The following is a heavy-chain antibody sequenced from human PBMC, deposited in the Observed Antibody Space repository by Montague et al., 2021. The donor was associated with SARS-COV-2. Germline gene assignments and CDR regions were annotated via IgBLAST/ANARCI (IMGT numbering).Heavy chain of an antibody. V-gene: IGHV4-34*12. CDR1: GGSFSSYC. CDR3: ASHCGGGRCYFGMDV. Sequence: SETLSLTCAVYGGSFSSYCCWIRQPPGRGLLWFVQIIHCGGTNYYPSLXSRLTISVDTPKNQVSPKLISATAADTAVYYCASHCGGGRCYFGMDVWGQGTTVTVSS. J-gene: IGHJ6*02. D-gene: IGHD2-15*01. CDR2: IIHCGGT.